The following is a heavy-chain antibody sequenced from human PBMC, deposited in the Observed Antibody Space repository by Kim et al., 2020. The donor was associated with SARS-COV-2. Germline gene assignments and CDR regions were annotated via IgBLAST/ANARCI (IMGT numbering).Heavy chain of an antibody. CDR3: ARGLGYCSSTSCYRAFDI. Sequence: GGSLRLSCAASGFTFSDYYMSWIRQAPGKGLEWVSYISSSSSYTNYADSVKGRFTISRDNAKNSLYLQMNSLRAEDTAVYYCARGLGYCSSTSCYRAFDIWGQGTMVTVSS. CDR1: GFTFSDYY. V-gene: IGHV3-11*06. CDR2: ISSSSSYT. D-gene: IGHD2-2*01. J-gene: IGHJ3*02.